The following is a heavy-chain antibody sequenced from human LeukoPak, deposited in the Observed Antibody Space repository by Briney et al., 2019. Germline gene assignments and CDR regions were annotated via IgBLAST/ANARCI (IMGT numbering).Heavy chain of an antibody. Sequence: GGSLRLSCAASGFTFDDYAMHWVRQAPGKGLEWVSGISWNSGSIGYADSVKGRFTISRDNAKNSLYLQMNSLRAEDMALYYCAKGSGYSSSWYYFDYWGQGTLVTVSS. CDR1: GFTFDDYA. J-gene: IGHJ4*02. CDR2: ISWNSGSI. CDR3: AKGSGYSSSWYYFDY. V-gene: IGHV3-9*03. D-gene: IGHD6-13*01.